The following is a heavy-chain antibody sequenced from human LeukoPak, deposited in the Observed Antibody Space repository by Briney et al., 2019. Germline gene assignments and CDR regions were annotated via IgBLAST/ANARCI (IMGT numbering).Heavy chain of an antibody. CDR1: GGSFSGYY. D-gene: IGHD5-12*01. CDR2: MASSGRTI. J-gene: IGHJ4*02. V-gene: IGHV3-11*01. CDR3: ARSGYGEYDF. Sequence: LSLTCVVSGGSFSGYYWSWIRQAPGKGLECVSYMASSGRTIYSADSVMGRFTVSRDNTKDSLYLQMTSLSAEDTAVYYCARSGYGEYDFWGQGTLVTVSS.